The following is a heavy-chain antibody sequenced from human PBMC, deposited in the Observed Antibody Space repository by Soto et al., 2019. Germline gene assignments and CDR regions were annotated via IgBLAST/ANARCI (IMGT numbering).Heavy chain of an antibody. CDR2: ISAYNGNT. CDR1: GYTFTSYG. D-gene: IGHD3-3*01. V-gene: IGHV1-18*01. J-gene: IGHJ4*02. Sequence: ASVKVSCKASGYTFTSYGISWVRQAPGQGLEWMGWISAYNGNTNYAQKLQGRVTMTTDTSTSTAYMELRSLRSDDTAVYYCARTIPTAGLRFLGWLSVVAATPSMFDYWGQGTLVTVSS. CDR3: ARTIPTAGLRFLGWLSVVAATPSMFDY.